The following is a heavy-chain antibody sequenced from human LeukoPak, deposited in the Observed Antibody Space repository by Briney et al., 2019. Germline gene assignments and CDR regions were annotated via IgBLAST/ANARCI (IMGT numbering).Heavy chain of an antibody. CDR3: VRDADGGNSWFDT. CDR1: GFTFTDFY. V-gene: IGHV3-21*04. CDR2: ISPTSSYM. D-gene: IGHD4-23*01. Sequence: PGGSLRLSCAASGFTFTDFYMNWGRQAPGKGLEWVSWISPTSSYMYYADSVKGRFTISRDNAKNSLYLQMSSLRAEDTALYYCVRDADGGNSWFDTWGQGTLVTVSS. J-gene: IGHJ5*02.